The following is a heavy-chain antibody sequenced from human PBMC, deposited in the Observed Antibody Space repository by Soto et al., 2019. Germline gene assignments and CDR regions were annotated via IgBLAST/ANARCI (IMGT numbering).Heavy chain of an antibody. CDR1: GYSFTSYW. J-gene: IGHJ6*02. Sequence: GESLKISCKGSGYSFTSYWISWVRQMPGKGLEWMGRIDPSDSYTNYSPSFQGHVTISADKSISTAYLQWRSLKASDTAMYYCATLSPAFHKLLWFGESPNYYGMDVWGQGTTVTVSS. CDR2: IDPSDSYT. CDR3: ATLSPAFHKLLWFGESPNYYGMDV. D-gene: IGHD3-10*01. V-gene: IGHV5-10-1*01.